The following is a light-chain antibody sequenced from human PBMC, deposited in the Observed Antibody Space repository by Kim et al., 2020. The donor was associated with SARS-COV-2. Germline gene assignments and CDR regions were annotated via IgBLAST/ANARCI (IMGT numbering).Light chain of an antibody. CDR1: SSDVGTYNR. CDR2: EVT. J-gene: IGLJ2*01. V-gene: IGLV2-18*02. Sequence: GQSVIIACTGSSSDVGTYNRVSWYLQPPGTAPKLIIYEVTHRPSGVPARFSGSKSGNTASLTISGLQAEDEGDYYCSSFTTSTTLLFGGGTQLTVL. CDR3: SSFTTSTTLL.